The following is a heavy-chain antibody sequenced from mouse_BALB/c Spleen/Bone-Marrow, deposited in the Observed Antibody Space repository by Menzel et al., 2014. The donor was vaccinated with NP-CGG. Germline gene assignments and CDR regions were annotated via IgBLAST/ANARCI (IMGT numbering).Heavy chain of an antibody. CDR1: EFSLTSYG. V-gene: IGHV2-9*02. Sequence: VQGVESGPGLVAPSQSLSITCTVSEFSLTSYGVHWVRQPPGKGLEWLGVIWAGGSTNYNSALMSRLSISIDNSKRQVFLKMNSLQTDDTAMYYCARGGSSRAWFAYWGQGTLATVPA. D-gene: IGHD1-1*01. CDR2: IWAGGST. J-gene: IGHJ3*01. CDR3: ARGGSSRAWFAY.